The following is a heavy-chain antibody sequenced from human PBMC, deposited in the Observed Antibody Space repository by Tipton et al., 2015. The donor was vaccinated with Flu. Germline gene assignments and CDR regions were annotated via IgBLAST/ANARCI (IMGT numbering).Heavy chain of an antibody. CDR3: ARGVDSSGWYDY. CDR1: GGSISSGSYY. J-gene: IGHJ4*02. Sequence: TLSLTCTVSGGSISSGSYYWSWIRQPAGKGLEWIGRIYTSGSTNYNPSLKSRVTISVDTSKNQFSLKLSSVTAADTAVYHCARGVDSSGWYDYWGQGTLVTVSS. D-gene: IGHD6-19*01. CDR2: IYTSGST. V-gene: IGHV4-61*02.